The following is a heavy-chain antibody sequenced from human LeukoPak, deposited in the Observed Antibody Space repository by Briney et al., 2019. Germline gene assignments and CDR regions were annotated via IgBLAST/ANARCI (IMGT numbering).Heavy chain of an antibody. Sequence: ASVKVSCKASGYTFTGYYMHWVRQAPGQGLEWMGRINPNSGGTNYAQKFQSRVTLTRDTSISTAYVELSRLRSDDTAVYYCAVLPLRGVIIVTDYWGQGTLVTVSS. CDR1: GYTFTGYY. CDR2: INPNSGGT. CDR3: AVLPLRGVIIVTDY. V-gene: IGHV1-2*06. D-gene: IGHD3-10*01. J-gene: IGHJ4*02.